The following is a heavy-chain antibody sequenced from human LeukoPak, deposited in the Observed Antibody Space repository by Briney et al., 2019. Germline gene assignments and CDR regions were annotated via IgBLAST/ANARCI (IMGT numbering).Heavy chain of an antibody. J-gene: IGHJ4*02. V-gene: IGHV3-21*01. CDR1: GFTFSSYS. CDR2: ISSSSSYI. Sequence: GGSLRLSCAASGFTFSSYSMNWVRQAPGKGLEWVSSISSSSSYIYYADSVKGRFTISRDNAKNSLYLQMDSLRAEDTAVYYCARDPRGYNWNDVGYFDYWGQGTLVTVSS. D-gene: IGHD1-1*01. CDR3: ARDPRGYNWNDVGYFDY.